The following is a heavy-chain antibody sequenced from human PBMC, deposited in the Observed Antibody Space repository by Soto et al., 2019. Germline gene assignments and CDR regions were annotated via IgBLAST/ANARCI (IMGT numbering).Heavy chain of an antibody. D-gene: IGHD2-15*01. Sequence: EVQLVESGGRLVQPGGSLRLSCAASGFTFSTYGLNWVRQAPGKGLEWVSYISSSSVTINYADSVKGRFTISRDNAKNSLYLQMNSLRDEDTAVYYCARDRLGCSGGGCYSGYYGMDVWGQGTTVTVSS. CDR2: ISSSSVTI. V-gene: IGHV3-48*02. J-gene: IGHJ6*02. CDR1: GFTFSTYG. CDR3: ARDRLGCSGGGCYSGYYGMDV.